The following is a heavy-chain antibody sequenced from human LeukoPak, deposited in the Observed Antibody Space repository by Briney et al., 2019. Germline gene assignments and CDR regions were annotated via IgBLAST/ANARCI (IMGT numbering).Heavy chain of an antibody. V-gene: IGHV1-18*01. CDR1: VYTFTSYG. CDR3: ASQYCSGGSCYRWAGFDY. CDR2: INAYNGNT. J-gene: IGHJ4*02. D-gene: IGHD2-15*01. Sequence: ASVNVSCKASVYTFTSYGISWVRQAPGQGLEWMGWINAYNGNTNYAQKLQGRVTMTTDTSTSTAYMELRSLRSDDTAVYYCASQYCSGGSCYRWAGFDYWGQGTLVTVSS.